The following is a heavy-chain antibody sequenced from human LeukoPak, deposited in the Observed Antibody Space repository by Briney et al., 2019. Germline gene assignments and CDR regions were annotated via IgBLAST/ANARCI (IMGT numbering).Heavy chain of an antibody. CDR2: IKSRIDGGTT. CDR3: ARSHYDSSGSESEY. J-gene: IGHJ4*02. Sequence: GSLRLSCEVSGFTFSHAWMSWVRQAPGKGLEWVGRIKSRIDGGTTDYAAPVKGRFVISRDDSKNSLYLQMNSLRAEDTAVYYCARSHYDSSGSESEYWGQGTLVTVSS. CDR1: GFTFSHAW. V-gene: IGHV3-15*01. D-gene: IGHD3-22*01.